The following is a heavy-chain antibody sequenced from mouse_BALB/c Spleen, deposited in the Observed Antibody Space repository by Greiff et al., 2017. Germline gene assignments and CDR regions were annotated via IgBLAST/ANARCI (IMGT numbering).Heavy chain of an antibody. Sequence: EVQLQQSGPSLVKPSQTLSLTCSVTGYSITSCYWNWIRKFPGNTLEYMGYISYSGSTYYYPSLTSRISITRNTAQNQYYLQLNSVTTEDTATYYCERYKTTATHWYFDVWGAGTTVTVSA. D-gene: IGHD1-2*01. J-gene: IGHJ1*01. CDR3: ERYKTTATHWYFDV. CDR2: ISYSGST. V-gene: IGHV3-8*02. CDR1: GYSITSCY.